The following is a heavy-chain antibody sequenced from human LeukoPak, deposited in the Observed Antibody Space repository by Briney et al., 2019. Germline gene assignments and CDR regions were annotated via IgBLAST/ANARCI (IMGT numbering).Heavy chain of an antibody. CDR2: IGTAGDT. V-gene: IGHV3-13*01. J-gene: IGHJ6*02. CDR3: ARAFGIAAAGTTPYYYYGMDV. D-gene: IGHD6-13*01. Sequence: GGSLRLSCAASGFTFSSYDMHWVRQATGKGLEWVSAIGTAGDTYYPGSVKGRFTISRENAKNSLYLQMNSLRAGDTAVYYCARAFGIAAAGTTPYYYYGMDVWGQGTLVTVSS. CDR1: GFTFSSYD.